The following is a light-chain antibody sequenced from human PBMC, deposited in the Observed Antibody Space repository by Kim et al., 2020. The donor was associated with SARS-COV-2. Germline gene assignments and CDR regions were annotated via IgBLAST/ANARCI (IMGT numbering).Light chain of an antibody. CDR3: QQYNIWPLT. CDR2: GAS. Sequence: LPPGEGATLACRASHSVSTNLAWYQQKPGQAPRFLIFGASARATDIPARFSGSGSGTEFTLTISSLQSEDSSVYYCQQYNIWPLTFGGGTKVDIK. V-gene: IGKV3-15*01. CDR1: HSVSTN. J-gene: IGKJ4*01.